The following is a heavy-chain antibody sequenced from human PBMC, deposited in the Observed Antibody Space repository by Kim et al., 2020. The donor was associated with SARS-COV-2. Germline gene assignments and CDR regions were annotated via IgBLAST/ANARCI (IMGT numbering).Heavy chain of an antibody. CDR3: ARAYSSGWAYFDY. Sequence: YPDQGKGRFTISRDNAKNSLYLQMNSLRAEDTAVYYCARAYSSGWAYFDYWGQGTLVTVSS. V-gene: IGHV3-21*01. D-gene: IGHD6-19*01. J-gene: IGHJ4*02.